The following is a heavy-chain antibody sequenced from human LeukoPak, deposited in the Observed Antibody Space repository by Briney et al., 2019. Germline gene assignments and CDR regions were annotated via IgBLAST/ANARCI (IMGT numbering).Heavy chain of an antibody. CDR2: IRYDGSNK. CDR1: GFIFSNYG. Sequence: PGGSLRLSCAASGFIFSNYGMHWVRQAPGKGLERVAFIRYDGSNKYYADSVKGRFTISRDNSKNTLYLQMNSLRAEDTAVYYCARERPDYYDSSGYYMDVWGKGTTVTISS. V-gene: IGHV3-30*02. CDR3: ARERPDYYDSSGYYMDV. D-gene: IGHD3-22*01. J-gene: IGHJ6*03.